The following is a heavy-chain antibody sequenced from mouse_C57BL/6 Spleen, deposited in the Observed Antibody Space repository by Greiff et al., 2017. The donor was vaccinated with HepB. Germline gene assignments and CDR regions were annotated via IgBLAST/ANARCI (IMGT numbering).Heavy chain of an antibody. CDR2: IDPSDSYT. J-gene: IGHJ1*03. Sequence: QVHVKQPGAELVRPGTSVKLSCKASGYTFTSYWMHWVKQRPGQGLEWIGVIDPSDSYTNYNQKFKGKATLTVDTSSSTAYMQLSSLTSEDSAVYYCARQLYYYGSSYWYFDVWGTGTTVTVSS. V-gene: IGHV1-59*01. D-gene: IGHD1-1*01. CDR1: GYTFTSYW. CDR3: ARQLYYYGSSYWYFDV.